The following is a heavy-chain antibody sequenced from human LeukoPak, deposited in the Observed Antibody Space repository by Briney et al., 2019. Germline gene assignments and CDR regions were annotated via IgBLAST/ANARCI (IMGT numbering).Heavy chain of an antibody. CDR1: GYTFTTYG. D-gene: IGHD3-3*01. CDR2: ISAYNGNT. J-gene: IGHJ6*03. V-gene: IGHV1-18*01. CDR3: ARQKFYDFWSGPSYYMDV. Sequence: ASVTVSSKASGYTFTTYGISWVRQAPGQGLEGMGWISAYNGNTNYAQKLQGRVTMTTDTSTSTAYMELRSLRSDDTAVYYCARQKFYDFWSGPSYYMDVWGKGTTVTVSS.